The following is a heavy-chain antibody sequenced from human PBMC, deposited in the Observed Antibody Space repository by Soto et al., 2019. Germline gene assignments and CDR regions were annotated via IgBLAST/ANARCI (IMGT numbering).Heavy chain of an antibody. V-gene: IGHV3-30*18. CDR1: GFTFSSYG. CDR2: ISYDGSNK. J-gene: IGHJ6*02. CDR3: AKDGLWFGMYGMDV. D-gene: IGHD3-10*01. Sequence: QVQLVESGGGVVQPGRSLRLSCAASGFTFSSYGMHWVRQAPGKGLEWVAVISYDGSNKYYADSVKGRFTISRDNSKNTLYLQMNSLRAEDTAVYYCAKDGLWFGMYGMDVWGQGTTVTVSS.